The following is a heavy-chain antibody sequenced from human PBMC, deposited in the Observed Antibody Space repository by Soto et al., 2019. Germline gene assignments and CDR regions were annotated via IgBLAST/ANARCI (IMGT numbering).Heavy chain of an antibody. D-gene: IGHD4-17*01. V-gene: IGHV4-4*07. J-gene: IGHJ6*02. CDR3: ALGGDYVSYYYYYGMDV. CDR2: IYTSGST. Sequence: SETLSLTCTVSGGSISSHYWSWIRQPAGKGLEWIGRIYTSGSTNYNPSLKSRVTMSVDTSKNQFSLKLSSVTAADTAVYYCALGGDYVSYYYYYGMDVWGQGTTVTVSS. CDR1: GGSISSHY.